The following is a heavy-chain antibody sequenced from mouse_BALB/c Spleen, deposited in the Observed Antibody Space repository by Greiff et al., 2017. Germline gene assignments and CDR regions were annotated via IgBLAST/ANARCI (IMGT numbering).Heavy chain of an antibody. CDR1: GFSLTGYG. CDR3: ASDYYGSSGAMDY. D-gene: IGHD1-1*01. CDR2: IWGNGST. Sequence: VMLVESGPGLVAPSQSLSITCTVSGFSLTGYGVNWVRQPPGKGLEWLGMIWGNGSTDYNSALKSRLSISKDNSKSQVFLKMNSLQTDDTARYYCASDYYGSSGAMDYWGQGTSVTVSS. J-gene: IGHJ4*01. V-gene: IGHV2-6-7*01.